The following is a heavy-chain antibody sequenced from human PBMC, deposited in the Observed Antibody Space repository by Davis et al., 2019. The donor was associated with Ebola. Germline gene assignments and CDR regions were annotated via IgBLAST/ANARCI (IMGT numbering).Heavy chain of an antibody. J-gene: IGHJ4*02. CDR2: IYYSGNT. Sequence: SETLSLTCTVSGGSMSSYYWSWIRQPPGKGLEWIGFIYYSGNTNYNPSLKTRVTISVDTSKNQFSLKLSSVSAADTAVYYCARREHNWNYFDYWGQGTLATVSS. CDR3: ARREHNWNYFDY. V-gene: IGHV4-59*08. D-gene: IGHD1-20*01. CDR1: GGSMSSYY.